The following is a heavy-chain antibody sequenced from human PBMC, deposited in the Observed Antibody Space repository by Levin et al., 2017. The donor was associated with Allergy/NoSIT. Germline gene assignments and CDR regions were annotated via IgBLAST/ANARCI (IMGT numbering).Heavy chain of an antibody. V-gene: IGHV7-4-1*02. D-gene: IGHD2-15*01. CDR1: GYTFTSYA. J-gene: IGHJ5*02. CDR3: ARDQGGLGDCSGGSCYSAGP. Sequence: ASVKVSCKASGYTFTSYAMNWVRQAPGQGLEWMGWINTNTGNPTYAQGFTGRFVFSLDTSVSTAYLQISSLKAEDTAVYYCARDQGGLGDCSGGSCYSAGPWGQGTLVTVSS. CDR2: INTNTGNP.